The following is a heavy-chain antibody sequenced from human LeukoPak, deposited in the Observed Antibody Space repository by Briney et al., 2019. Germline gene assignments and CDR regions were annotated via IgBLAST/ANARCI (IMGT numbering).Heavy chain of an antibody. V-gene: IGHV1-2*02. CDR1: GYTFTDYY. Sequence: ASVKVSCKASGYTFTDYYIHWVRQAPGQGLEWMGWINPNTGDTNYAQNFQGRVTMTRDTSLSTAYMEVSGLRSDDTAVYYCARGVVAATFYHYMDVWGKGTTVTVSS. CDR2: INPNTGDT. CDR3: ARGVVAATFYHYMDV. D-gene: IGHD2-15*01. J-gene: IGHJ6*03.